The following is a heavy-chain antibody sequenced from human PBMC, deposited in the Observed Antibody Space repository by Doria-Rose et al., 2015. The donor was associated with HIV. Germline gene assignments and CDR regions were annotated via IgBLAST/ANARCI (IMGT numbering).Heavy chain of an antibody. CDR3: ARIKSSRWYHKYYFDF. V-gene: IGHV2-26*01. CDR1: GVSLSSPGMG. J-gene: IGHJ4*02. D-gene: IGHD6-13*01. Sequence: QVTLKESGPVLVKPTETLTLTCTVSGVSLSSPGMGVSWIRQPPGKALEWFANIFSDDERSYKTSLKSRLTISRGTSKRQVVLTMTDMDPVDTATYYCARIKSSRWYHKYYFDFWGQGTLVIVSA. CDR2: IFSDDER.